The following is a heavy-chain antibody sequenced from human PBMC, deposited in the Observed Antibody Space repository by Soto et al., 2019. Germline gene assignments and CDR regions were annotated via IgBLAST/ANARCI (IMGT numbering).Heavy chain of an antibody. V-gene: IGHV4-34*01. CDR2: INHSGST. CDR3: ARDYYGSGRRPYYNYYGMDA. Sequence: SETLSLTCAVYGGSFSGYYWSWIRQPPGKGLEWIGEINHSGSTNYNPSLKSRVTISVDTSKNQFSLKLSSVTAADTAVYYCARDYYGSGRRPYYNYYGMDARGQGTTVTV. D-gene: IGHD3-10*01. J-gene: IGHJ6*02. CDR1: GGSFSGYY.